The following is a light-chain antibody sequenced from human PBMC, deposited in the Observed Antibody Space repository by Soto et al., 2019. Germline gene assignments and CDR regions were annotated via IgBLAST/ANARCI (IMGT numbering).Light chain of an antibody. V-gene: IGKV3-15*01. CDR2: GAS. CDR3: QQYNYRPPWT. CDR1: QTVISS. J-gene: IGKJ1*01. Sequence: EIVLTQSPGTLSLSPGERATLSCRASQTVISSLSWYQHKPGHAPRLLIYGASTRATGIPARFSGSGSGTEFTLTISSLQSEDFAVYYCQQYNYRPPWTFGQGTKVDIK.